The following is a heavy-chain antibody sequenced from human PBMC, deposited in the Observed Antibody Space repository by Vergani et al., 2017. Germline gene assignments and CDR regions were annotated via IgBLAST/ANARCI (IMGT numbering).Heavy chain of an antibody. CDR3: ALMGAGPELGRYQLAPRGFDP. CDR2: INAGNGNT. V-gene: IGHV1-3*01. CDR1: GYTFTSYA. Sequence: QVQLVQSGAEVKKPGASVTVSCKASGYTFTSYAMHWVRQAPGQRLEWMGWINAGNGNTKYSQKFQGRVTITRDTSASTAYMELSSLRSEDTAVYYCALMGAGPELGRYQLAPRGFDPWGQGTLVTVSS. D-gene: IGHD2-2*01. J-gene: IGHJ5*02.